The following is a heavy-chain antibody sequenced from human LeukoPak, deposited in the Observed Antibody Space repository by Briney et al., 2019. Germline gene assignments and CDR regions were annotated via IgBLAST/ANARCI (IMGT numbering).Heavy chain of an antibody. V-gene: IGHV1-18*04. J-gene: IGHJ4*02. CDR2: TSAYNGNT. CDR3: ARERGMVREVPSRPDY. D-gene: IGHD3-10*01. Sequence: ASVKVSCKASGYIFTSSGISWVRQAPGQGLEWMGWTSAYNGNTNSTQQFQGRLSMSTDTSTSTAYMELRSLGSDDTAVYFCARERGMVREVPSRPDYWGQGTLVTVSA. CDR1: GYIFTSSG.